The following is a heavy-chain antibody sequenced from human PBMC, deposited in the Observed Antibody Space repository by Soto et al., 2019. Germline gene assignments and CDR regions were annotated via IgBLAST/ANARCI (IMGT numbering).Heavy chain of an antibody. CDR2: LSAYNGNT. CDR1: GYTFTSYA. CDR3: ATVVGAVPY. D-gene: IGHD1-26*01. V-gene: IGHV1-18*01. J-gene: IGHJ4*02. Sequence: ASVKVSCKTSGYTFTSYAISWVRQAPGQGLEWMGWLSAYNGNTNYAQNPQGRVTVTTDTSTDTAYMELRSLRSDDTAVYYCATVVGAVPYWGQGTQVTVS.